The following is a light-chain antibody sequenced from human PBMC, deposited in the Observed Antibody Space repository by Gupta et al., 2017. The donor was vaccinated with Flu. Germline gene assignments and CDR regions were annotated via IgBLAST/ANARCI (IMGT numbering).Light chain of an antibody. CDR3: SSYAGNNNLI. V-gene: IGLV2-8*01. J-gene: IGLJ2*01. CDR1: SSDVGGYKY. CDR2: EVS. Sequence: QSALTQPPSASGSPGQSVTISCTGTSSDVGGYKYVSWYQQHPDKAPKLMIYEVSKRPSGVPDRFSGSKSGNTASLTVSGLQAEDEADYYCSSYAGNNNLIFGGGTKLTVL.